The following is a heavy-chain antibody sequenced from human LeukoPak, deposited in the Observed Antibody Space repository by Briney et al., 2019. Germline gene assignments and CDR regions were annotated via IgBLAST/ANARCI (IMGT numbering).Heavy chain of an antibody. Sequence: PSETLSLTCTVSGGSISSSSYYWGWIRQPPGKGLEWIGSIYYSGSTYYNPSLKSRVTISVDTSKNQFSLKLSSVTAADTAVYYCASTVMGYYGMDVWGQGTTVTVSS. D-gene: IGHD3-16*01. CDR2: IYYSGST. CDR1: GGSISSSSYY. J-gene: IGHJ6*02. V-gene: IGHV4-39*07. CDR3: ASTVMGYYGMDV.